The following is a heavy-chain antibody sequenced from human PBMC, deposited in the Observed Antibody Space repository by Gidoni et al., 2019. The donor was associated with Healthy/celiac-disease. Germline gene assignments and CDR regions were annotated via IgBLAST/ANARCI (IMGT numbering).Heavy chain of an antibody. Sequence: QVQLVQSGAAVKKPGASVKVSCQASGYTFTSYGISWVRQAPGQGLEWMGWISAYNGNTNYAQKLQGRVTMTTDTSTSTAYMELRSLRSDDTAVYYCARDAGENSSSWYDAFDIWGQGTMVTVSS. CDR3: ARDAGENSSSWYDAFDI. J-gene: IGHJ3*02. D-gene: IGHD6-13*01. CDR1: GYTFTSYG. V-gene: IGHV1-18*01. CDR2: ISAYNGNT.